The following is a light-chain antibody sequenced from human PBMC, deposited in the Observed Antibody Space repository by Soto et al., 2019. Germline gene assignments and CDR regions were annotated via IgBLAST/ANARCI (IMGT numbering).Light chain of an antibody. Sequence: DIQMTQSPSTLSASVGDRVTITCRASQSISSWLAWYQQKPGKAPKLLIYDASSLESGVPSRFSGSGSGTEFPLPISSRQPDYLETYYSKQNKSYRGPFGQGTKVKIK. J-gene: IGKJ1*01. CDR1: QSISSW. CDR2: DAS. V-gene: IGKV1-5*01. CDR3: KQNKSYRGP.